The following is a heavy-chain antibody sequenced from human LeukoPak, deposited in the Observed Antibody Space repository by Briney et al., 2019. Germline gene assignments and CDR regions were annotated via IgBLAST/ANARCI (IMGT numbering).Heavy chain of an antibody. CDR3: ARIYYDSSGYYNDY. CDR2: INHSGST. D-gene: IGHD3-22*01. Sequence: KASETLSLTCAVYGGSFSGYYWSWIRQPPGKGLEWIGKINHSGSTHYNPSLKSRVTISVDTSKSHFSLKLSSVTAADTAVYYCARIYYDSSGYYNDYWGQGTLVTVSS. J-gene: IGHJ4*02. CDR1: GGSFSGYY. V-gene: IGHV4-34*01.